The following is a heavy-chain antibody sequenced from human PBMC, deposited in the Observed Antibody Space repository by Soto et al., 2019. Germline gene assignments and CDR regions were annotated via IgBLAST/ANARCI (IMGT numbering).Heavy chain of an antibody. CDR3: AKGLLNGRWYSAD. CDR1: GFTFSNCV. J-gene: IGHJ4*02. Sequence: EVHLLESGGVLVQPGESLRLSCETSGFTFSNCVMTWVRQAPGKGLEWVSVITKTGDTDYAESVKGRYTISRNNSKNTVYLKMNSLRDEDTAVYYCAKGLLNGRWYSADWGQGTLVTVSS. V-gene: IGHV3-23*01. D-gene: IGHD6-13*01. CDR2: ITKTGDT.